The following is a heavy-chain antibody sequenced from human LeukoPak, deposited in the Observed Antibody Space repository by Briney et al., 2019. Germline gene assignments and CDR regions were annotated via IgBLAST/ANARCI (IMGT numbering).Heavy chain of an antibody. CDR3: ARGPQWELLPMDV. V-gene: IGHV1-69*13. D-gene: IGHD1-26*01. CDR1: GGTFISYA. J-gene: IGHJ6*02. Sequence: GASVKVSCKASGGTFISYAISWVRQAPGQGLEWMGGIIPIFGTANYAQKFQGRVTITADESTSTAYMELSSLRSEDTAVYYCARGPQWELLPMDVWGQGTTVTVSS. CDR2: IIPIFGTA.